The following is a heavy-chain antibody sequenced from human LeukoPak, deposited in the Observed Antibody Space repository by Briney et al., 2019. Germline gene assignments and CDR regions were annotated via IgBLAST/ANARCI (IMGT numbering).Heavy chain of an antibody. V-gene: IGHV1-69*13. Sequence: GASVKVSCKASGYTFTSYAISWVRQAPGQGLEWMGGIIPIFGTANYAQKFQGRVTITADESTSTAYMELSSLRSEDTAVYYCARDEGRHYYDSSGFYWGQGTLVTVSS. J-gene: IGHJ4*02. CDR1: GYTFTSYA. CDR3: ARDEGRHYYDSSGFY. CDR2: IIPIFGTA. D-gene: IGHD3-22*01.